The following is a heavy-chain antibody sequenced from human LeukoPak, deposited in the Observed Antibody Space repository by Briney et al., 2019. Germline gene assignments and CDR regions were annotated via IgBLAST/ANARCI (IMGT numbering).Heavy chain of an antibody. CDR3: TTSGEEVVTGSTARWVDY. CDR2: IKSKGYGGTT. V-gene: IGHV3-15*01. CDR1: GFTFSKVW. D-gene: IGHD1-7*01. Sequence: GGSLRLSCAASGFTFSKVWVSWVRQAPGKGLEWVGRIKSKGYGGTTDYAAPVKGRFTISRDDSKSTVYLEMNSLKTEDTGVYYCTTSGEEVVTGSTARWVDYWGQGTLVTVSS. J-gene: IGHJ4*02.